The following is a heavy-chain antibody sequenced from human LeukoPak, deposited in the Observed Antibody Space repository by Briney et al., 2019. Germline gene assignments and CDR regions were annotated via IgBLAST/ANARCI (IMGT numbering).Heavy chain of an antibody. V-gene: IGHV3-23*01. CDR3: AKESRYCSSTSCFYFDY. D-gene: IGHD2-2*01. CDR1: GFTFSSYA. CDR2: ISGSGGST. Sequence: GGSLRLSCAASGFTFSSYAMSWVRQAPGKGLEWVSAISGSGGSTYYADSVKGRFTISRDNSKNTLYLQMNSLRAEDTAVYYCAKESRYCSSTSCFYFDYWGQGTLVTVSS. J-gene: IGHJ4*02.